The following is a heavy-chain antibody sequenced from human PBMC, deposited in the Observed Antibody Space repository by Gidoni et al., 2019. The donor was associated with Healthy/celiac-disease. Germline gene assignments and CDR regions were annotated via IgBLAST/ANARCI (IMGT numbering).Heavy chain of an antibody. J-gene: IGHJ4*02. CDR1: GGTFSSYA. CDR3: ARVGIAAYTYYFDY. CDR2: IIPILGIA. D-gene: IGHD6-6*01. Sequence: QVQLVQSGAEVKKPGSSVMVSCKSSGGTFSSYAISWVRPAPGPGLEWMGRIIPILGIANYAQKFPGRVTITANKSTSTAYMELSSLRSEDTAVYYCARVGIAAYTYYFDYWGQGTLVTVSS. V-gene: IGHV1-69*09.